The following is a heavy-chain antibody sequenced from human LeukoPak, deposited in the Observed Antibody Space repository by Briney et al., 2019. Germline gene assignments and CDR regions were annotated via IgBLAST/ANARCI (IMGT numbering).Heavy chain of an antibody. Sequence: SETLSLTCTVSGYSISSGYYWGWIRPPPGKGLEWIGSIYHSGSTYYNPSLKSRVTISVDTSKNQFSLKLSSVTAADTTVYYCARVTGTVTFPFDYWGQGTLVTVSS. CDR3: ARVTGTVTFPFDY. V-gene: IGHV4-38-2*02. J-gene: IGHJ4*02. CDR1: GYSISSGYY. D-gene: IGHD4-17*01. CDR2: IYHSGST.